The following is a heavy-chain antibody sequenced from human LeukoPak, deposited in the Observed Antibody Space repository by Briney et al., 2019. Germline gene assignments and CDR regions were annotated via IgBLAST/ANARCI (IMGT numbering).Heavy chain of an antibody. CDR1: GFAFDEHG. CDR3: ARAPITSPFYFDY. J-gene: IGHJ4*02. V-gene: IGHV3-20*04. CDR2: VNWSGGST. Sequence: PGGSLRPSCTASGFAFDEHGMSWVRQGPGKGLGWGSGVNWSGGSTGYADPLRGRFTISRDNAKNSLYLQMDSLRAEDTALYYCARAPITSPFYFDYWGQGTLVTVSS. D-gene: IGHD2-2*01.